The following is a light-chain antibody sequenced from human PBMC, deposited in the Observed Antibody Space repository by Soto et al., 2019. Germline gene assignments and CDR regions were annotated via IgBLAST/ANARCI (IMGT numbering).Light chain of an antibody. CDR1: QSVSSD. CDR2: DAS. CDR3: QQYSNWPPLYT. V-gene: IGKV3-15*01. Sequence: ERVMTQSPATLSVSPGERATLSCRASQSVSSDVAWYQQKPGLPPRLLIYDASTRATGIPARVSGSGSGTDFTLPISSLQSADFAVYYCQQYSNWPPLYTFGRGTKLEIK. J-gene: IGKJ2*01.